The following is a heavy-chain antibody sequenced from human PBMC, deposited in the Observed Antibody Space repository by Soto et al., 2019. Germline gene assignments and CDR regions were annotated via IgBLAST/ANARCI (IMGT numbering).Heavy chain of an antibody. D-gene: IGHD1-26*01. CDR1: GDSLSSRSHH. CDR3: ARRGYIGSYHFDH. V-gene: IGHV4-39*01. CDR2: ISDSGNT. J-gene: IGHJ4*02. Sequence: PSETLSLTCTVSGDSLSSRSHHWGWIRQAPGRGLEWIGTISDSGNTYSNSSLRGRVTISVDPAKNQFTLRLTAVTAADTAVYYCARRGYIGSYHFDHWGQGALVTVSS.